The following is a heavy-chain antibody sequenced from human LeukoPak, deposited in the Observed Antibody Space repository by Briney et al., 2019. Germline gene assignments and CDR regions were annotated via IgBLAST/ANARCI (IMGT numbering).Heavy chain of an antibody. CDR1: GGTFSSYA. CDR3: ARAQSAFTATTNVGQNYYYYGMDV. CDR2: IIPILGIA. V-gene: IGHV1-69*04. J-gene: IGHJ6*02. D-gene: IGHD5-18*01. Sequence: GASVKVSCKASGGTFSSYAISWVRQAPGQGLEWMGRIIPILGIANYAQKFQGRVTITADKSTSTAYMELSSLRSEDTAVYYCARAQSAFTATTNVGQNYYYYGMDVWGQGTTVTVSS.